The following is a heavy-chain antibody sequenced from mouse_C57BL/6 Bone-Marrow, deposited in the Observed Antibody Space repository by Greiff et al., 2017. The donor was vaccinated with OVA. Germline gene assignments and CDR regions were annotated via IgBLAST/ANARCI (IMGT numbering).Heavy chain of an antibody. D-gene: IGHD2-3*01. J-gene: IGHJ2*01. CDR3: ARGDGYLFDY. V-gene: IGHV5-17*01. CDR2: ISSGSSTI. CDR1: GFTFSDYG. Sequence: EVKLQESGGGLVKPGGSLKLSCAASGFTFSDYGMHWVRQAPEKGLEWVAYISSGSSTIYYADTVKGRFTISRDNAKNTLFLQMTSLRSEDTAMYYCARGDGYLFDYWGQGTTLTVSS.